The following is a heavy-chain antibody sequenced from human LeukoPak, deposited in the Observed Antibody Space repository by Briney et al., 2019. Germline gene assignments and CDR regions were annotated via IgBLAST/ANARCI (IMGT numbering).Heavy chain of an antibody. J-gene: IGHJ4*02. CDR1: GFTFSSYS. D-gene: IGHD3-22*01. V-gene: IGHV3-21*04. Sequence: PGGSLRLSCAASGFTFSSYSMNWVRQAPGKGLEWVSSISSSSSYIYYADSVKGRFTISRDNSRSTLYLQMSSLRAEDTAVYYCAKDEDYYDGSGIIYDYWGQGTQVTVSS. CDR2: ISSSSSYI. CDR3: AKDEDYYDGSGIIYDY.